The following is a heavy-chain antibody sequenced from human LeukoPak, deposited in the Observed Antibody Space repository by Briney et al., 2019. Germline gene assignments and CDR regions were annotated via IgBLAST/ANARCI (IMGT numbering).Heavy chain of an antibody. CDR3: ATSRGLHHGMDV. V-gene: IGHV1-2*02. CDR2: INPNSGGT. Sequence: ASVKVSCKASGYTFTDYYILWVRQAPGQGLEWMGWINPNSGGTNYAQKFQGRVTMTRDTSISTAYMELSRLRSDDTAVYYCATSRGLHHGMDVWGQGTTVTVSS. J-gene: IGHJ6*02. CDR1: GYTFTDYY. D-gene: IGHD3-16*01.